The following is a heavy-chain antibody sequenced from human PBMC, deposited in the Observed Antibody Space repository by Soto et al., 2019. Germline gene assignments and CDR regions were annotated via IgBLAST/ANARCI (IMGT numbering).Heavy chain of an antibody. D-gene: IGHD3-22*01. J-gene: IGHJ4*02. CDR1: GGSISSSNW. Sequence: SETLSLTCAVSGGSISSSNWWSWVRQPPGKGLEWIGKIYHSGSTNYNPSLKSRVTISRDNSKNTLYLQMNSLRAEDTAVYYCAQDTYYYDSSGYYTLLYWGQGTLVTVSS. CDR2: IYHSGST. V-gene: IGHV4-4*02. CDR3: AQDTYYYDSSGYYTLLY.